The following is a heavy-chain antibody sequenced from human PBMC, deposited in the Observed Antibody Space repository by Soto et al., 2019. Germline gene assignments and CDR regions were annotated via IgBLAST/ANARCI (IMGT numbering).Heavy chain of an antibody. Sequence: GSSVISHLRRFVGTPRLPGLEWMGIINPSGGSTTYAQKFQGRVTMTRDTSTRTVYMELSSLRSEDTAVYYVVRGGSGNPSSPEAFDSSRQATGVTVS. CDR3: VRGGSGNPSSPEAFDS. CDR1: GSSVISHL. J-gene: IGHJ3*02. CDR2: INPSGGST. V-gene: IGHV1-46*01. D-gene: IGHD6-19*01.